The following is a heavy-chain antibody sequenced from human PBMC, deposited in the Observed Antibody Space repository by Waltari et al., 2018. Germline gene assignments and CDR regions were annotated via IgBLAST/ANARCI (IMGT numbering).Heavy chain of an antibody. J-gene: IGHJ4*02. CDR1: GFTFSNYA. D-gene: IGHD6-6*01. CDR3: EVSSSSFGNY. Sequence: EVKLLQSGGDLVQPGGSLRLSCAASGFTFSNYAMDWVRQAPGEGLEWVSSISGSGDSVDSADSVKGRFTTSRDNSKNIMDLQMNSLRVEDTALYYCEVSSSSFGNYWGQGALVTVSS. CDR2: ISGSGDSV. V-gene: IGHV3-23*01.